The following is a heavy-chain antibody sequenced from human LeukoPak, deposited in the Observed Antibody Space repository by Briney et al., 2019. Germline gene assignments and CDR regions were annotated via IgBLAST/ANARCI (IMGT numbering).Heavy chain of an antibody. CDR1: GGSISSSSYY. V-gene: IGHV4-39*01. J-gene: IGHJ3*02. CDR3: ARSYSSGWYEAFDI. Sequence: SETLSLTCTVSGGSISSSSYYWGWIRQPPGKGLEWIGSIYYSGSTYYNPSLKSRVTISVDTSKNQCSLKLSSVTAADTAVYYCARSYSSGWYEAFDIWGQGTMVTVSS. CDR2: IYYSGST. D-gene: IGHD6-19*01.